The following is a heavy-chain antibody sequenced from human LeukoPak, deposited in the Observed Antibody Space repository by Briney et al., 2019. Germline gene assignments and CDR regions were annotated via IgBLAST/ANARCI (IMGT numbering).Heavy chain of an antibody. CDR2: IRFDGSNK. V-gene: IGHV3-30*02. Sequence: GGSLRLSCAASGFTFSSYGMHWVRQAPGKGLEWVAFIRFDGSNKYYAASVKGRFSISRDSSKNTVYLQMNSLRAEDTAVYYCARELREHGVFDIWGQGTMVTVSS. D-gene: IGHD1-26*01. CDR1: GFTFSSYG. CDR3: ARELREHGVFDI. J-gene: IGHJ3*02.